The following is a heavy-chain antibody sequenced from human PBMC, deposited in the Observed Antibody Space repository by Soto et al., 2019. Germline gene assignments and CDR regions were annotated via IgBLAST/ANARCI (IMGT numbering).Heavy chain of an antibody. CDR2: TYFRGSA. J-gene: IGHJ5*02. V-gene: IGHV4-59*11. CDR1: GVSITSHY. CDR3: ARDLRSRGWFDP. Sequence: SETLSLTCDVSGVSITSHYWNWIRQSPGMGLEWIGSTYFRGSASYNPSPKSRVTISLDTSKDQLSLTLSAVTAADSAVYYCARDLRSRGWFDPWGPGILVTVS.